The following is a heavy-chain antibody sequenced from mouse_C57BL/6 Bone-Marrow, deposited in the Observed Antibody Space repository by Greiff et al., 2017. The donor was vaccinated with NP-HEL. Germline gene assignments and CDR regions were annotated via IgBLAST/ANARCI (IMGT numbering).Heavy chain of an antibody. CDR3: ARAPTGTGDY. D-gene: IGHD4-1*02. CDR1: GFTFSSYA. J-gene: IGHJ2*01. V-gene: IGHV5-4*01. Sequence: EVQLVESGGGLVKPGGSLKLSCAASGFTFSSYAMSWVRQTPEKRLEWVATISDGGSYSYYPDNVKGRFTISRDNAKHNLYLQMSHLKSEDTAMDYCARAPTGTGDYWGQGTTLTVSS. CDR2: ISDGGSYS.